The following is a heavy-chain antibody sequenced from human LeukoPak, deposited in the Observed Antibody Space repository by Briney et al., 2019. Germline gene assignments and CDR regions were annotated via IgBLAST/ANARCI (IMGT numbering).Heavy chain of an antibody. D-gene: IGHD2-8*02. V-gene: IGHV3-23*01. CDR2: ISGSGGST. Sequence: GGSLRLSCAASGFTFSSYAMSWVRQAPGKGLEWVSAISGSGGSTYYADSVKGRFTISRDNSKNTLYLEMNSLRAEDTAVYYCARGTTGTLTDYWGQGTLVTVSS. CDR1: GFTFSSYA. J-gene: IGHJ4*02. CDR3: ARGTTGTLTDY.